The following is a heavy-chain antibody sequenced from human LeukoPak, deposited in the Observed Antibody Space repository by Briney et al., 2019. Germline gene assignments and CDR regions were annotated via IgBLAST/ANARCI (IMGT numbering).Heavy chain of an antibody. J-gene: IGHJ4*02. D-gene: IGHD3-10*01. CDR2: IYNSGST. CDR3: ARGRYGSGSYARD. CDR1: GGSINSGDYY. V-gene: IGHV4-30-4*01. Sequence: SETLSLTCTVSGGSINSGDYYWSWIRQPPGKGLEWIGYIYNSGSTYYNPSLKSRVTISLDTSKNQFSLKLSSVTAADTAVYFCARGRYGSGSYARDWGQGTLVTVSS.